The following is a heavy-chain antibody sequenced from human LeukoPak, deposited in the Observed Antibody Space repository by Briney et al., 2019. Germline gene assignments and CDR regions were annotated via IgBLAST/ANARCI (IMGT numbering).Heavy chain of an antibody. D-gene: IGHD1-26*01. CDR1: GGSISSYY. J-gene: IGHJ4*02. V-gene: IGHV4-4*07. Sequence: SETLSLTCTVSGGSISSYYWSWFRHPSGTDLEWFGRIYTSGSTNYNPSLKSRVTMSVDTSKNQLSLKLSSVTAADTAVYYCARALRGAAGFDYWGQGTLVTVSS. CDR2: IYTSGST. CDR3: ARALRGAAGFDY.